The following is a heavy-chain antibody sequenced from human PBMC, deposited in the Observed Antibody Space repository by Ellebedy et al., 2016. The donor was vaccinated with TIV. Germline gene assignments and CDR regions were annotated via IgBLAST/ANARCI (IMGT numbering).Heavy chain of an antibody. J-gene: IGHJ5*02. CDR3: ARGRAVITTWFDP. D-gene: IGHD3-22*01. Sequence: PGGSLRLSCAASGFTFADDTMTWVRQAPGKGLEWVSSINPSSSHIYYADSVKGRFTISRDNARSSLFLQMNSLRAEDTAVYYCARGRAVITTWFDPWGQGTLVTVSS. CDR2: INPSSSHI. CDR1: GFTFADDT. V-gene: IGHV3-21*01.